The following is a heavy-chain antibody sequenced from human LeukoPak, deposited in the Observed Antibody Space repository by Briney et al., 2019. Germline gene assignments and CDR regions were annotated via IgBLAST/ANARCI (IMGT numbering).Heavy chain of an antibody. V-gene: IGHV4-39*01. CDR1: GGSISSSSYY. J-gene: IGHJ5*02. D-gene: IGHD4-17*01. CDR3: AITGAATVTTT. CDR2: IYCSGST. Sequence: KTSETLSLTCTVSGGSISSSSYYRGWIRQPPGKGLEWIGSIYCSGSTYYNPSLKSRVTISVDTSKNQFSLKLSSVTAADTAVYYCAITGAATVTTTWGQGTLVTVSS.